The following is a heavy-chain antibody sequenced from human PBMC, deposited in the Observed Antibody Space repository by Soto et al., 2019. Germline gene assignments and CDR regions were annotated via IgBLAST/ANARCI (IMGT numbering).Heavy chain of an antibody. CDR3: ARDEGGYDILTGYYKAHHFDH. Sequence: QVQLVQSGAEVKKPGDSVKVSCSASGYTFTHFYITWVRQAPGQGLEWMGAISPHNFNTNFAQKFQGRVTLTTDTSTSTAYMELRSLRSDDTAVYYCARDEGGYDILTGYYKAHHFDHWGQGVLVTVSS. CDR2: ISPHNFNT. CDR1: GYTFTHFY. V-gene: IGHV1-18*01. J-gene: IGHJ4*02. D-gene: IGHD3-9*01.